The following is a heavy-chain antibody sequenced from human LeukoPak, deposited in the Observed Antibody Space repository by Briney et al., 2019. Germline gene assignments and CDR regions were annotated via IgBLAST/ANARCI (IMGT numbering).Heavy chain of an antibody. CDR2: IYYSGST. V-gene: IGHV4-31*03. D-gene: IGHD2-15*01. Sequence: SETLSLTCTVSGGSISSGGYYWSWIRQHPGKGLEWIGYIYYSGSTYYNPSLKSRVTISVDTSKNQFSLKLSSVTAADTAVYYCARGPYCSGGSCYAKRQTYYYWGQGTLVTVSP. CDR1: GGSISSGGYY. CDR3: ARGPYCSGGSCYAKRQTYYY. J-gene: IGHJ4*02.